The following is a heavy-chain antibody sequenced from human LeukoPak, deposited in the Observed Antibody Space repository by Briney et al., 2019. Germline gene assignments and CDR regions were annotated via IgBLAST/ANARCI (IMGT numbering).Heavy chain of an antibody. J-gene: IGHJ4*02. CDR1: GFTLSLYW. V-gene: IGHV3-66*01. D-gene: IGHD6-19*01. CDR3: ARARSTYNSDWYAVGY. CDR2: IYSGGIT. Sequence: GGSLRLSCAASGFTLSLYWMHWVRQAPGKGLEWVSLIYSGGITYYADSVKGRFGISRDNSKNTLYLQMNSLRAEDTAVYYCARARSTYNSDWYAVGYWGQGTLVTVSS.